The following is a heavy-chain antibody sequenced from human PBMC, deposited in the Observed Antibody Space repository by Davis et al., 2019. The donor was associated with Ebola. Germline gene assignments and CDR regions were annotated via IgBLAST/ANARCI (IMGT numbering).Heavy chain of an antibody. V-gene: IGHV3-48*01. CDR2: ISSSSSTI. J-gene: IGHJ6*02. CDR3: AKDYLDV. Sequence: PGGSLRLSCSASGFTFSSYSMNWVRQAPGKGLEWVSYISSSSSTIYYADSVKGRFTISRDNSKNTLYLQMNSLRAEDTAVYYCAKDYLDVWGQGTTVTVSS. CDR1: GFTFSSYS. D-gene: IGHD1-26*01.